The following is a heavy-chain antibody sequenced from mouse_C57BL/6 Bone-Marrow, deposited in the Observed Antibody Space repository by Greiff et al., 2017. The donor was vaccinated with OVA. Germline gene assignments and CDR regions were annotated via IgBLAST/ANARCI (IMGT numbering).Heavy chain of an antibody. D-gene: IGHD1-1*01. V-gene: IGHV5-6*01. CDR2: ISSGGSYT. CDR1: GFTFSSYG. J-gene: IGHJ4*01. Sequence: EVQLKESGGDLVKPGGSLKLSCAASGFTFSSYGMSWVRQTPDKRLEWVATISSGGSYTYYPDSVKGRFTISRDNAKNTLYLQMSSLKSEDTAMYYCARPTVVATRGYYAMDYWGQGTSDTVSS. CDR3: ARPTVVATRGYYAMDY.